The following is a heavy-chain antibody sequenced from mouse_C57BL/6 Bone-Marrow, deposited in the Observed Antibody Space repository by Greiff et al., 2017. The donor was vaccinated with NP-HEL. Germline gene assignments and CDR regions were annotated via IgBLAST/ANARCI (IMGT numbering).Heavy chain of an antibody. J-gene: IGHJ4*01. CDR3: ARHYYYGSSYDAMDY. Sequence: EVKLMESGGGLVQPGGSLKLSCAASGFTFSDYGMAWVRQAPRKGPEWVAFISNLAYSIYYADTVTGRFTISRENAKNTLYLEMSSLRSEDTAMYYCARHYYYGSSYDAMDYWGQGTSVTVSS. CDR1: GFTFSDYG. V-gene: IGHV5-15*01. D-gene: IGHD1-1*01. CDR2: ISNLAYSI.